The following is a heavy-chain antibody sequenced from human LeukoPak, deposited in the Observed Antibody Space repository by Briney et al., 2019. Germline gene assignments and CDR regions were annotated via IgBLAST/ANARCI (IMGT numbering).Heavy chain of an antibody. J-gene: IGHJ3*02. V-gene: IGHV3-23*01. CDR3: ARAAVTTGHAFDI. D-gene: IGHD4-17*01. CDR2: ISGSGGST. CDR1: GFTFSSYA. Sequence: SAGSLRLSCAASGFTFSSYAMSWVRQAPGKGLEWVSAISGSGGSTYYADSVKGRFTISRDNSKNTLYLQMNSLRAEDTAVYYCARAAVTTGHAFDIWGQGTMVTASS.